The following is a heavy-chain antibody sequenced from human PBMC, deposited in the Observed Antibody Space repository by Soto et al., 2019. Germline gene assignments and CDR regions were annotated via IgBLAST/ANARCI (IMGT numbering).Heavy chain of an antibody. CDR3: ARERGSGWTFDY. CDR2: ISSSSTI. Sequence: GGFLRLSCAASGFTFSNYAMSWVRQAPGKGLEWVSSISSSSTIYYADSVKGRFTISRDNVQNSLYLQMHSLRAEDTAVYYCARERGSGWTFDYWGQGTLVTVSS. CDR1: GFTFSNYA. V-gene: IGHV3-48*01. J-gene: IGHJ4*02. D-gene: IGHD6-19*01.